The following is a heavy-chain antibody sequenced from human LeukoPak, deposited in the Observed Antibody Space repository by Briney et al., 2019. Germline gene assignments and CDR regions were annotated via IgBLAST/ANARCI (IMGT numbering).Heavy chain of an antibody. CDR3: ARHGSGRKYFDPLDY. J-gene: IGHJ4*02. CDR2: IWRDGSK. V-gene: IGHV3-33*08. Sequence: GRSLRLSCAAAGFIFNEYAMHWVRQAPGKGREWVAVIWRDGSKYYADSVKGRFTVSRDNPKNTLNLQMDSLRVEDTAVYYCARHGSGRKYFDPLDYWGQGTLVTVSS. CDR1: GFIFNEYA. D-gene: IGHD1-26*01.